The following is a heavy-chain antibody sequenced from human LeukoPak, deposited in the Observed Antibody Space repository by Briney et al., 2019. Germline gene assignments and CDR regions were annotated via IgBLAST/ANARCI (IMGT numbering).Heavy chain of an antibody. CDR2: IYYTGST. CDR1: GGSISSFY. V-gene: IGHV4-59*08. CDR3: ATYIRGHSFYFDY. J-gene: IGHJ4*02. D-gene: IGHD3-10*01. Sequence: SETLSLTCTVSGGSISSFYWTWIPQPPGKGLEWIGYIYYTGSTNHNPSLKSRVTISIDTSKNQFSLRLSSVTAADTAVYYCATYIRGHSFYFDYWGQGTLVTVSS.